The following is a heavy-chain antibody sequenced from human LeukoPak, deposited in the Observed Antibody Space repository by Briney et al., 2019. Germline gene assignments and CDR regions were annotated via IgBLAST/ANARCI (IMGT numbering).Heavy chain of an antibody. Sequence: ASVKVSCKASGYTFTGYYMHWVRQAPGQGLEWMGWINPNSGGTNYAQKFQGRVTMTRDTSISTAYMGLSRLRSDDTAVYYCALSSGYYQYYYYYYMDVWGKGTTVTVSS. D-gene: IGHD3-22*01. CDR3: ALSSGYYQYYYYYYMDV. CDR2: INPNSGGT. J-gene: IGHJ6*03. V-gene: IGHV1-2*02. CDR1: GYTFTGYY.